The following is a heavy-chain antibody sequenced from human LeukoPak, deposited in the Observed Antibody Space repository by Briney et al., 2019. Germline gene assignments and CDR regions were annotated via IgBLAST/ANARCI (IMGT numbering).Heavy chain of an antibody. J-gene: IGHJ4*02. V-gene: IGHV4-30-4*01. CDR1: GGSISSGDHY. CDR2: IYYSGST. CDR3: AREKPARTFDY. Sequence: PSQTLSHTCTVSGGSISSGDHYWSWIRQPPGKGLEWIGYIYYSGSTYYNPSLKSRVTISVDTSKNQFSLKLSSVTAADTAVYYCAREKPARTFDYWGQGTLVTVSS. D-gene: IGHD2-2*01.